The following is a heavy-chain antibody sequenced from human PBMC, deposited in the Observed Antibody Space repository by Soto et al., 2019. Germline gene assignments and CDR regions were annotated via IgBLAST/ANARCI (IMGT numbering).Heavy chain of an antibody. Sequence: PSETLSLTCTVSGGSVSSGSYYWSWIRQPPGKGLEWIGYIYYSGSTNYNPSLKSRVTISVDTSKNQFSLKLSSVTAADTAVYYCARWVDTAMVYYFDYWGQGTLVTVFS. CDR3: ARWVDTAMVYYFDY. V-gene: IGHV4-61*01. D-gene: IGHD5-18*01. CDR2: IYYSGST. J-gene: IGHJ4*02. CDR1: GGSVSSGSYY.